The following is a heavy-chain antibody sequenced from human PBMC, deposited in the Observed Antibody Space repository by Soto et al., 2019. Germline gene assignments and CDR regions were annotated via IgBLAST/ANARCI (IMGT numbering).Heavy chain of an antibody. Sequence: PSETLSLTCAVYGGSFSGYYWSWIRQPPGKGLEWIGEINHSGSTNYNPSLKSRVTISVDTSKSQFSLKLSSVTAADTAVYYCARGDTAMAFDYWGQGTLVTVSS. J-gene: IGHJ4*02. D-gene: IGHD5-18*01. CDR3: ARGDTAMAFDY. CDR2: INHSGST. CDR1: GGSFSGYY. V-gene: IGHV4-34*01.